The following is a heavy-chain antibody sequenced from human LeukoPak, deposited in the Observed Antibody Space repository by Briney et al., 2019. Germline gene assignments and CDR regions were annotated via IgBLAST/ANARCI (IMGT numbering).Heavy chain of an antibody. CDR3: EKEHPDLRFLEWLLPPDTPANDY. D-gene: IGHD3-3*01. CDR1: GFTFSSYA. J-gene: IGHJ4*02. Sequence: GGSLRLSCAASGFTFSSYAMSWVRQAPGKGLERVSAISGSGGSTYYADSVKGRFTISRDNSKNTLYLQMNSLRAEDTAVYYCEKEHPDLRFLEWLLPPDTPANDYWGQGTLVTVSS. V-gene: IGHV3-23*01. CDR2: ISGSGGST.